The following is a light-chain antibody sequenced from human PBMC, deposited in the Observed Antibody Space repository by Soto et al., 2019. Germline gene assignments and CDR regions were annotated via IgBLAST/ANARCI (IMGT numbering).Light chain of an antibody. J-gene: IGKJ2*01. CDR1: QSLLFINGITF. CDR2: EVS. CDR3: QQYGSSSYT. V-gene: IGKV2-30*01. Sequence: EVVLTQSPLSLPVTVGQPATVSCWSSQSLLFINGITFLTWFHQRPGQPPRRLISEVSNRESGVPDRFSGSGSGTNFTLTISRLEPEDFAVYYCQQYGSSSYTFGQGTKLEIK.